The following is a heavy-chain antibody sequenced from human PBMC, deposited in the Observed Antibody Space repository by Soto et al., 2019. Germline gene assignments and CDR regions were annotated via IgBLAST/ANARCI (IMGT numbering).Heavy chain of an antibody. Sequence: PSETLSLTCAVYGGSFSGYYWSWIRQPPGKGLEWIGEINHSGSTNYNPSLKSRVTISVDTSKNQFSLKLSSVTAADTAVYYCARGRNCMFGYYYGDRGRLSEYFQHWGQGTLVTVS. V-gene: IGHV4-34*01. J-gene: IGHJ1*01. D-gene: IGHD3-22*01. CDR2: INHSGST. CDR1: GGSFSGYY. CDR3: ARGRNCMFGYYYGDRGRLSEYFQH.